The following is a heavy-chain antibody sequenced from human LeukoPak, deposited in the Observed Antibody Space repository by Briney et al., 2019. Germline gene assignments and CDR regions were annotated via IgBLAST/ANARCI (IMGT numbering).Heavy chain of an antibody. D-gene: IGHD4-17*01. CDR1: GFTFSNYP. J-gene: IGHJ4*02. CDR3: ARVGNTVTTEDY. Sequence: GGSLRLSCAASGFTFSNYPMSWVRQAPGKGLEWVSSISSSGDNTHYADSVKGRFTISRDNAKNSLYLQMNSLRAEDTALYYCARVGNTVTTEDYWGQGTLVTVSS. CDR2: ISSSGDNT. V-gene: IGHV3-23*01.